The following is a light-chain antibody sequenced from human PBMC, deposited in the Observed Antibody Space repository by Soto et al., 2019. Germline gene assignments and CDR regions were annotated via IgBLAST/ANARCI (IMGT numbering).Light chain of an antibody. V-gene: IGLV1-47*01. CDR3: AAWDDSLSGFYV. CDR1: SSNIGSNY. J-gene: IGLJ1*01. CDR2: RNN. Sequence: QSVLTQPPSGSGTPGQRVAISCSGSSSNIGSNYVYWYQQLPGTAPKLLIYRNNQRPSGVPDRFSGSKSGTSASLAISGLRSEDEADYYCAAWDDSLSGFYVFGTGTK.